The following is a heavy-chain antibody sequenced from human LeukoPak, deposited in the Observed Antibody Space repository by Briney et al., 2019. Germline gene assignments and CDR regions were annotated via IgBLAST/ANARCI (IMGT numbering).Heavy chain of an antibody. CDR2: IYYSGST. CDR1: GGSISSYY. J-gene: IGHJ4*02. V-gene: IGHV4-59*01. CDR3: ARDYVGYFDY. Sequence: SETLSLTCTASGGSISSYYWSWIRQPPGKGLEWIGYIYYSGSTNYNPSLKSRVTISVDTSKNQFSLKLSSVTAADTAVYYCARDYVGYFDYWGQGTLVTVSS. D-gene: IGHD1-26*01.